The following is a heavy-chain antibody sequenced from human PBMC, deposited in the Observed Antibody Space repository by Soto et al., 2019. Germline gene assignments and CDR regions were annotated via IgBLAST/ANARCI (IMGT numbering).Heavy chain of an antibody. CDR2: INHSGST. J-gene: IGHJ4*02. V-gene: IGHV4-34*01. CDR1: GGSFSGYY. Sequence: QVQLQQWGAGLLKPSETLSLTCAVYGGSFSGYYWSWIRQHPGKGLEWIGEINHSGSTNYNPSLKSRVTISVDTSKNQFSLKLGSVTAADTAVYYCARGRVDTAMAQTPTRYYFDYWGQGTLVTVSS. D-gene: IGHD5-18*01. CDR3: ARGRVDTAMAQTPTRYYFDY.